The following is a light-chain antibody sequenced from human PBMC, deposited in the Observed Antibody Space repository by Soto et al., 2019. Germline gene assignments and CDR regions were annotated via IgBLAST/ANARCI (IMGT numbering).Light chain of an antibody. V-gene: IGKV3-20*01. CDR2: GAS. Sequence: EIVLTQSPGTLSLSPGERATLSCRDSQSVSSSYLAWYQQKPGQAPRLLIYGASSRATGIPDRFSGSWSGTDFTLTISRLEPEDVAVYYCQQYGSSPLTFGGGTRLEI. CDR1: QSVSSSY. J-gene: IGKJ5*01. CDR3: QQYGSSPLT.